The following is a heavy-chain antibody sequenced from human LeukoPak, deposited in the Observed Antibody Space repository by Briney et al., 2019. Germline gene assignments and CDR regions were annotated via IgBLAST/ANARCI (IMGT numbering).Heavy chain of an antibody. CDR1: GGSISSSSYY. CDR3: ARHQDIVLMVYATNQPFDY. J-gene: IGHJ4*02. D-gene: IGHD2-8*01. Sequence: PSETLFLTCTVSGGSISSSSYYWGWIRQPPGKGLEWIGSIYYSGSTYYNPSLKSRATISVDTSKNQFSLKLSSVTAADTAVYYCARHQDIVLMVYATNQPFDYWGQGTLVTVSS. CDR2: IYYSGST. V-gene: IGHV4-39*01.